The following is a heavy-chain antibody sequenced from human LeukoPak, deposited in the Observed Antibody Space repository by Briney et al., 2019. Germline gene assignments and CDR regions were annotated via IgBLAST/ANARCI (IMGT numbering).Heavy chain of an antibody. Sequence: GESLKISCKASGYSFTNYWIGWVRQMPGKGLEWMGIIHPGHSDIRYSPSFEGQVIISADKSITTAYLQWSSLKASDSAMYYCANFYGDKDSDFAYWGQGTLVTVSS. J-gene: IGHJ4*02. D-gene: IGHD4-23*01. CDR2: IHPGHSDI. CDR3: ANFYGDKDSDFAY. V-gene: IGHV5-51*01. CDR1: GYSFTNYW.